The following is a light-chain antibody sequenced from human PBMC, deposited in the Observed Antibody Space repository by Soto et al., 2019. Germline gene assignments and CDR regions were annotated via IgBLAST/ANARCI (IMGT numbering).Light chain of an antibody. CDR2: EAS. CDR3: FSHKRGDSHV. J-gene: IGLJ1*01. CDR1: SSDVGGYIY. V-gene: IGLV2-8*01. Sequence: QSVLAQPPSASGSPGQSVTISCTGTSSDVGGYIYVSWYQHHPGKAPKLMIYEASKRPSGVPDRFSGSKSGNTASLTISGLQAEDEAYYYCFSHKRGDSHVFGTGTKVTVL.